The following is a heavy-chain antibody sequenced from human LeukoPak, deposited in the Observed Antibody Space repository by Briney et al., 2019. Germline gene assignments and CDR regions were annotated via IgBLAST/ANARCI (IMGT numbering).Heavy chain of an antibody. V-gene: IGHV5-51*01. CDR2: IYPGDSDT. CDR3: ARHNRVYSYGGKFDY. D-gene: IGHD5-18*01. Sequence: RSGASLQISCKGSGSSFTSYWIGWVRQMPGKGLEWMGIIYPGDSDTRYSPSFQGQVTISADKSISTAYLQWSSLKASDTAVYYCARHNRVYSYGGKFDYWGQGTLVTVSS. J-gene: IGHJ4*02. CDR1: GSSFTSYW.